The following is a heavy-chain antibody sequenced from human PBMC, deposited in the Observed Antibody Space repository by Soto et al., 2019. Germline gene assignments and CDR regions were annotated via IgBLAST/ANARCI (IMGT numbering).Heavy chain of an antibody. CDR1: GLIVSSDY. CDR2: IYSDGTT. Sequence: EVQLVESGGGLVQPGGSLRLSCAASGLIVSSDYMSWVRQAPGKGLQWVSLIYSDGTTYYADSVKGRFTISRHNSKNTLYLQMHSLRPEDTAVYYCARGGGWDYYYMDVWGKGTTVTVSS. CDR3: ARGGGWDYYYMDV. V-gene: IGHV3-53*04. D-gene: IGHD2-15*01. J-gene: IGHJ6*03.